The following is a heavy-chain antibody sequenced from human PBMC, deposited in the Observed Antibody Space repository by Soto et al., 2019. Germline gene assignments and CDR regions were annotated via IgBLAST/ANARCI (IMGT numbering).Heavy chain of an antibody. CDR1: EFTVSSNY. CDR3: ARGATYYDFWSGHYTSYTYYGMDV. Sequence: EVQLVESGGGLIQPGGSLRVSGAASEFTVSSNYMTWVRQAPGKWLEWVSVIDTAGRANYAESVKGRFTNSRDNSKNPLYLQMNSLRVEDTAVYYCARGATYYDFWSGHYTSYTYYGMDVWGQGTTVTVS. J-gene: IGHJ6*02. D-gene: IGHD3-3*01. CDR2: IDTAGRA. V-gene: IGHV3-53*01.